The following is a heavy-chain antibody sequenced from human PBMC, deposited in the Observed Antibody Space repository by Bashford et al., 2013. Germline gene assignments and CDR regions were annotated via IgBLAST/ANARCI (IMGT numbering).Heavy chain of an antibody. CDR3: ARTSITIFGVDHFDY. D-gene: IGHD3-3*01. J-gene: IGHJ4*02. V-gene: IGHV3-11*01. CDR2: ISSSGNTL. Sequence: RQAPGKGLEWLSYISSSGNTLYYADSVKGRFTISRDNAKNSLYLQMNGLRAEDTALYYCARTSITIFGVDHFDYWGQGTLVTVSS.